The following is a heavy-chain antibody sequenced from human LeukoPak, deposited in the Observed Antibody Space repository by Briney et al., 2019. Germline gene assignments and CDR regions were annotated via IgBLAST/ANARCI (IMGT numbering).Heavy chain of an antibody. J-gene: IGHJ4*02. CDR1: GGSISSYY. V-gene: IGHV4-59*01. D-gene: IGHD3-10*01. Sequence: SETLSLTCTVSGGSISSYYWSWIRQPPGKGLEWIGYIHYSGSTNYNPSLKSRVTISVDTSKNQFSLKLSSVTAADTADYYCAREPYGSGTFDYWGQGTLVTVSS. CDR3: AREPYGSGTFDY. CDR2: IHYSGST.